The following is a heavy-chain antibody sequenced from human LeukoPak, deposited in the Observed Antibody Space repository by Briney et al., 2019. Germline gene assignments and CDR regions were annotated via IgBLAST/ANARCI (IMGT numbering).Heavy chain of an antibody. V-gene: IGHV1-69*01. D-gene: IGHD3-16*01. CDR1: GGTFSSYA. CDR3: ARDGVGSAGGIWFDP. CDR2: IIPIFGTA. J-gene: IGHJ5*02. Sequence: GSSVKVSCKASGGTFSSYAISWVRQAPGQGLEWMGGIIPIFGTANYAQKFQGRVTITADESTSTAYMELSSLRSEDTAVYYCARDGVGSAGGIWFDPWDQGTLVTVSS.